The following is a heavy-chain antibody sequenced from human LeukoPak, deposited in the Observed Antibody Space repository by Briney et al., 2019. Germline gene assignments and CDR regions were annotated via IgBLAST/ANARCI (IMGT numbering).Heavy chain of an antibody. D-gene: IGHD6-6*01. Sequence: SVKVSRKASGGTLSSYAISWVRQAPGQGLEWMGGIIPIFGTANYAQKFQGRVTITADESTSTAYMELSSLRSEDTAVYYCARGGQLVSYYGMDVWGQRTTVTVSS. CDR3: ARGGQLVSYYGMDV. CDR2: IIPIFGTA. CDR1: GGTLSSYA. J-gene: IGHJ6*02. V-gene: IGHV1-69*01.